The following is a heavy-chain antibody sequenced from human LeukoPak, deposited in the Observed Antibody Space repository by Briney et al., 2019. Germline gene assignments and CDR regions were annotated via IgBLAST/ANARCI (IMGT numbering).Heavy chain of an antibody. CDR2: INHSGST. CDR1: GGSFSGYY. D-gene: IGHD2-2*01. CDR3: ARGLGALTAAPFDY. Sequence: SETLSLTCAVYGGSFSGYYWSWIRQPPGKGLEWIGEINHSGSTNYNPSLKSRVTISVDTSKNQFSLKLSSVTAADTAVYYCARGLGALTAAPFDYWGQGTLVTVFS. V-gene: IGHV4-34*01. J-gene: IGHJ4*02.